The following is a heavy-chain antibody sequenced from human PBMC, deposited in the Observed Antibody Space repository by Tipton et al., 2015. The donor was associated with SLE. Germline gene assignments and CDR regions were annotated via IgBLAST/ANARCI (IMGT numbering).Heavy chain of an antibody. J-gene: IGHJ3*02. CDR3: ASPIGDPDAFDI. CDR1: GGSISSYY. D-gene: IGHD4-17*01. Sequence: TLSLTCTVSGGSISSYYWRWIRQPAGKGLEWIGRIYTSGSTNYNPSLKSRVTISVDTSKNQFSLKLSSVPAADTAVYYCASPIGDPDAFDIWGQGTMVTVSS. V-gene: IGHV4-4*07. CDR2: IYTSGST.